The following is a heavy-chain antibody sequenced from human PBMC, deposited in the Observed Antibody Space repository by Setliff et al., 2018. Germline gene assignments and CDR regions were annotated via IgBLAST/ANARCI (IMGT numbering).Heavy chain of an antibody. Sequence: LKISCKGSGYSFTDYWIGWVRQMPGEGLEWVGIIHPSNSDTVYSPSFQGQVTISADRSITTAYLQWSSLKASDTAIYYCARNRVALYDAFDIWGQGTMVTVSS. CDR1: GYSFTDYW. D-gene: IGHD5-12*01. V-gene: IGHV5-51*01. CDR3: ARNRVALYDAFDI. J-gene: IGHJ3*02. CDR2: IHPSNSDT.